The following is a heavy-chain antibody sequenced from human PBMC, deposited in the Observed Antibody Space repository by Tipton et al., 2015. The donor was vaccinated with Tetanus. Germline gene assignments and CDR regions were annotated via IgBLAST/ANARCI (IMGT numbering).Heavy chain of an antibody. CDR1: GYTFTNYA. D-gene: IGHD6-13*01. CDR2: IDAANGNT. V-gene: IGHV1-3*01. J-gene: IGHJ4*02. Sequence: QLVQSGAEVKKPGASVKVSCRASGYTFTNYAIHWVRQAPGQRPEWMGRIDAANGNTKYSQNFQGRVTITRDTSASTAYMELSSLRSEDTSLYYCARAGPPDSSSWQEFDYWGQGTLITVSS. CDR3: ARAGPPDSSSWQEFDY.